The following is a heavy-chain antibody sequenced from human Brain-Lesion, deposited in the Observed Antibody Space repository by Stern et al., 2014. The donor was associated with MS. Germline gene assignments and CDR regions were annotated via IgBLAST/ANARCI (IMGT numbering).Heavy chain of an antibody. CDR2: IWYDGSKK. CDR3: SRGKVASAPLDV. V-gene: IGHV3-33*01. Sequence: DQLVESGGGVVQPGKSLRLSCAASGFTFISYGIHWVRQAPGKGLGWVALIWYDGSKKFYADSVKGRFAISRDTSKNTVYLQMNSLRVGDTAVYFCSRGKVASAPLDVWGQGTTVTVS. CDR1: GFTFISYG. J-gene: IGHJ6*02.